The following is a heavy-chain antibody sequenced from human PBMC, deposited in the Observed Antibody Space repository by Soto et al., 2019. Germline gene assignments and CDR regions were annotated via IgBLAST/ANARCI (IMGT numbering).Heavy chain of an antibody. CDR2: ISGGGSST. CDR1: GFTFSPSA. J-gene: IGHJ4*02. V-gene: IGHV3-23*04. CDR3: ARGPEYDILCGCDF. Sequence: EVQLVESGGGFVQPGGSLRLSCAASGFTFSPSAMSWVRQAPGRGLEWGSSISGGGSSTDYAESVKGRFTISRDNSKNKVPIQLNNLRAEETAVYYCARGPEYDILCGCDFWGQGALVTV. D-gene: IGHD3-9*01.